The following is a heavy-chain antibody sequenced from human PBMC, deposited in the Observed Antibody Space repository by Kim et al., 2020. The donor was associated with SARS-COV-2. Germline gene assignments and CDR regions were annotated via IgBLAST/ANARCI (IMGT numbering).Heavy chain of an antibody. CDR3: AVQEVSMVRGVKVGYYYYGMDV. CDR1: GFTFDDYT. V-gene: IGHV3-43*01. D-gene: IGHD3-10*01. J-gene: IGHJ6*02. CDR2: ISWDGGST. Sequence: GGSLRLSCAASGFTFDDYTMHWVRQAPGKGLEWVSLISWDGGSTYYADSVKGRFTISRDNSKNSLYLQMNSLRIEDTALYYCAVQEVSMVRGVKVGYYYYGMDVWGQGTTVTVSS.